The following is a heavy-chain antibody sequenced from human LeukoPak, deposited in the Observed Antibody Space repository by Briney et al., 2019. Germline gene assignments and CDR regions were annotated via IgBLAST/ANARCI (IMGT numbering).Heavy chain of an antibody. CDR1: GYTFTSYD. CDR2: MNPNSGNT. D-gene: IGHD3-22*01. CDR3: ARGRYYYDSSGYVIYYFDY. J-gene: IGHJ4*02. V-gene: IGHV1-8*01. Sequence: ASVKVSCKASGYTFTSYDINWVRQATGQGLEWMGWMNPNSGNTGYAQKFQGRVTMTRNTSISTAYMELSSLRSEDTAVYYCARGRYYYDSSGYVIYYFDYWGQGTLVTVSS.